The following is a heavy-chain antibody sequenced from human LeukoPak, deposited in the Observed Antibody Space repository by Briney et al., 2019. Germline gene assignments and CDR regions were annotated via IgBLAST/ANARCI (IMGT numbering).Heavy chain of an antibody. V-gene: IGHV4-59*01. CDR3: ARGGSRSYTSSTLDY. CDR2: ISYSEST. Sequence: KPSETLSLTCSVSAGSINVYYWNWIRQSPGKGLEWIGSISYSESTNYHPSRDSLVTISMDTSKNRFSVKVSSVIAADTAMYYCARGGSRSYTSSTLDYWGQGTLVTVSS. CDR1: AGSINVYY. J-gene: IGHJ4*02. D-gene: IGHD6-6*01.